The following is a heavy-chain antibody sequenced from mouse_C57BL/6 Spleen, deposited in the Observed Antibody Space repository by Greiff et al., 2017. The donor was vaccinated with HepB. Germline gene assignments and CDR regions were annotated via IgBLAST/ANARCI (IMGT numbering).Heavy chain of an antibody. D-gene: IGHD1-1*01. CDR3: YTYYYGSSPYSYAMDY. CDR2: IHPNSGST. J-gene: IGHJ4*01. CDR1: GYTFTSYW. Sequence: VQLQQPGAGLVKPGASVKLSCKASGYTFTSYWMHWVKQRPGQGLEWIGMIHPNSGSTNYHEKFKSKATLTVDKSSSTAYMQLSSLTSEDSAVYYCYTYYYGSSPYSYAMDYWGQGTSLTVSS. V-gene: IGHV1-64*01.